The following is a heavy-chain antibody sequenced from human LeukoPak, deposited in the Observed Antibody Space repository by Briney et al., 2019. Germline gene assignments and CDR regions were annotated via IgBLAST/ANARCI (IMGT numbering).Heavy chain of an antibody. J-gene: IGHJ4*02. D-gene: IGHD6-19*01. Sequence: GESPKISCKGSGYSFTTYWIAWVRQMPGKGLEWMGIIYPGDSDTIYSPSFQGQVTVSADKSISTAYLQWSSLRASDTAMYYCARASGAVAGKGNEYWGQGTLVTVSS. V-gene: IGHV5-51*01. CDR1: GYSFTTYW. CDR3: ARASGAVAGKGNEY. CDR2: IYPGDSDT.